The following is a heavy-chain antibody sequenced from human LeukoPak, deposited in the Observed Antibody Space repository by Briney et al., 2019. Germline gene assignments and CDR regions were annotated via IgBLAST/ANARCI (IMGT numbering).Heavy chain of an antibody. CDR1: GGSFSGYY. D-gene: IGHD3-10*01. CDR3: ARGGPLRITMVRGVMGMDV. Sequence: SETLSLTCAVYGGSFSGYYWSWIRQPPGKGLEWIGEINHSGSTNYNPSLKSRVTISVDTSKNQFSLKLSSVTAADTAVYYCARGGPLRITMVRGVMGMDVWGKETTVTVSS. CDR2: INHSGST. J-gene: IGHJ6*03. V-gene: IGHV4-34*01.